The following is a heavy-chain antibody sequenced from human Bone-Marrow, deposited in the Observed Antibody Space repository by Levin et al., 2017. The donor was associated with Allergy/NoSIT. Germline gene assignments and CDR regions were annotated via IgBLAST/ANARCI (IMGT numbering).Heavy chain of an antibody. CDR1: GFTFTTYN. J-gene: IGHJ4*02. CDR3: ARDFYGSGSYPFDY. V-gene: IGHV3-48*04. D-gene: IGHD3-10*01. Sequence: LSLTCAASGFTFTTYNINWVRQAPGKGLEWVSYIGSSSSPIYYADSVKGRFTISRDNAKNSLYLQMNSLRAEDTAVYYCARDFYGSGSYPFDYWGQGTLVTVSS. CDR2: IGSSSSPI.